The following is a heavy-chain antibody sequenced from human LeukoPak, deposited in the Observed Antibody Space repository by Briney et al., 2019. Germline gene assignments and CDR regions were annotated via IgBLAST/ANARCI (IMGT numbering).Heavy chain of an antibody. Sequence: RSGGSLRLSCAVSGITLSNYGMSWVRQAPGKGLEWVAGISDSGGNTKYADSVKGRFTISRDNPKNTLYLQTNSLRAEDTAVYFCAKRGVVIRVILVGFHKEAYYFESWGQGALVTVSS. V-gene: IGHV3-23*01. CDR1: GITLSNYG. CDR3: AKRGVVIRVILVGFHKEAYYFES. D-gene: IGHD3/OR15-3a*01. J-gene: IGHJ4*02. CDR2: ISDSGGNT.